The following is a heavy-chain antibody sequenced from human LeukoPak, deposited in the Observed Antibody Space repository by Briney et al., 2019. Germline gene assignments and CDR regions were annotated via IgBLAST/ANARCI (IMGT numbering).Heavy chain of an antibody. J-gene: IGHJ4*02. Sequence: SCAASGFTFSGYWMHWVRQAPGKGLVWVSRINGDGSTTTYADSVKGRFTISRDNAKNTLYLQMNSLRAEDTAVHYCARELPFDYWGQGTLVTVSS. V-gene: IGHV3-74*01. CDR2: INGDGSTT. CDR1: GFTFSGYW. D-gene: IGHD2-2*01. CDR3: ARELPFDY.